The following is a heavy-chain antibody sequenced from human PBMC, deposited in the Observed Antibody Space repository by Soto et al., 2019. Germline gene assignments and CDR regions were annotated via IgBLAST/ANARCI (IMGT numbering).Heavy chain of an antibody. CDR3: AKGGELVGAFDI. Sequence: GESLRLSCAASRFTFSSYSMSWVRQPPGKGLEWVSAISGSGGSTYYADSVKGRFTIYRDNSKNTLYLQMNSLRAEDTAVYYCAKGGELVGAFDIWGQGTMVTVSS. CDR1: RFTFSSYS. V-gene: IGHV3-23*01. J-gene: IGHJ3*02. CDR2: ISGSGGST. D-gene: IGHD2-2*01.